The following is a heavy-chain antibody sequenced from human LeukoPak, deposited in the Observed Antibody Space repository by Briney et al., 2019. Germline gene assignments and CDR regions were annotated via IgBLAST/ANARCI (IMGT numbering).Heavy chain of an antibody. CDR2: IYYSGST. D-gene: IGHD6-19*01. V-gene: IGHV4-59*08. CDR1: GGSISSYY. Sequence: PSETLSLTCTVSGGSISSYYWSWIRQPPGKGLEWIGYIYYSGSTNYNPSLKSRVTISVDTSKNQFSLKLSSVTAADTAVYYCARHVAEAGLGRHFDYWGQGTLVTVSS. CDR3: ARHVAEAGLGRHFDY. J-gene: IGHJ4*02.